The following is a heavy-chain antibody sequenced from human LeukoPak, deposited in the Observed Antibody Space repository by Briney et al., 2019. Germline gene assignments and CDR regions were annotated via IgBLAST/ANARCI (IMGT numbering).Heavy chain of an antibody. Sequence: ASVKVSCKASGYTFTNNGISWVRQAPGQGLERMGWISTSNGNTNYADNFQGRLTLTTESSTSTAYMELRSLTSDDTAVYYCATGGGPYCAGDCYPGDYWGQGTLVTVSS. CDR2: ISTSNGNT. J-gene: IGHJ4*02. D-gene: IGHD2-21*02. CDR3: ATGGGPYCAGDCYPGDY. V-gene: IGHV1-18*01. CDR1: GYTFTNNG.